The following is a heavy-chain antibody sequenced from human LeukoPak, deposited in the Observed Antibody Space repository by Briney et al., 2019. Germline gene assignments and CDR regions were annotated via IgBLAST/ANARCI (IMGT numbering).Heavy chain of an antibody. Sequence: QPGGSLRLSCAASGFTFSSYGMHWVRQAPGKGLEWVAVISYDGSNKYYADSVKGRFTISRDNSKNTLYLQMNSLRAEDTAVYYCAKDLASCCYTSLDYWGQGTLVTVSS. CDR1: GFTFSSYG. D-gene: IGHD2-2*02. CDR3: AKDLASCCYTSLDY. CDR2: ISYDGSNK. J-gene: IGHJ4*02. V-gene: IGHV3-30*18.